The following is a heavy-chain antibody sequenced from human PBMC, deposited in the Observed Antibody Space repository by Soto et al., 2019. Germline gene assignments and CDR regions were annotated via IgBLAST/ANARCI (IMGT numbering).Heavy chain of an antibody. J-gene: IGHJ4*02. CDR2: KPYTGSP. CDR3: AKVGWGGDS. Sequence: ATLSLTCSVSGDSVSRGSYHWSWIRQPPGKGLEWIGFKPYTGSPDYNPSLKSRVVISIDRSKNQFSLKLSSVTATDTAVYFCAKVGWGGDSWGQGTLVTVSS. D-gene: IGHD7-27*01. CDR1: GDSVSRGSYH. V-gene: IGHV4-61*01.